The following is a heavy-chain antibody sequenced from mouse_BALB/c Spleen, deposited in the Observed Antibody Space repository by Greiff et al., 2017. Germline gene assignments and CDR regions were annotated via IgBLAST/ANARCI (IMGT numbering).Heavy chain of an antibody. V-gene: IGHV1-15*01. D-gene: IGHD2-3*01. CDR3: TREGGNYDGYYEGYYYAMDY. CDR2: IDPETGGT. Sequence: VKLQESGAELVRPGASVTLSCKASGYTFTDYEMHWVKQTPVHGLEWIGAIDPETGGTDYNQKFKGKATLTADKSSSTAYMELRSLTSEDSAVYCCTREGGNYDGYYEGYYYAMDYWGQGTSVTVSA. CDR1: GYTFTDYE. J-gene: IGHJ4*01.